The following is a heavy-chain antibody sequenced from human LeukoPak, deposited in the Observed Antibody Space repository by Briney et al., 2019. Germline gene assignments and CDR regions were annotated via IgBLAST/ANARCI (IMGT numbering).Heavy chain of an antibody. J-gene: IGHJ3*02. CDR2: IYYSGST. D-gene: IGHD5-18*01. CDR1: GGSMSSSSYY. Sequence: SETLSLTCTVSGGSMSSSSYYWGWIRKPPGKGREWVGSIYYSGSTYYNPSLKSRVTISVDTSKNQFSLKLSSVTAADTAVYYCARHLVVDTRYYDAFDIWGQGTMVTVSS. CDR3: ARHLVVDTRYYDAFDI. V-gene: IGHV4-39*01.